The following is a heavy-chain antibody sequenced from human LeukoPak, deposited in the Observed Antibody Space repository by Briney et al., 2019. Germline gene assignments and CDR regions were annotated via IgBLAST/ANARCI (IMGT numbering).Heavy chain of an antibody. J-gene: IGHJ4*02. Sequence: ASVKVSCKASGYTFTGYYMHWGRQAPGQGLEWMGRINPNSGGTNYAQKFQGRVTMTRDTSISTAYMELSRLRSDDTAMYYCARGFSRDPYYFDYWGQGTLVTVSS. D-gene: IGHD3-10*01. CDR1: GYTFTGYY. CDR3: ARGFSRDPYYFDY. V-gene: IGHV1-2*06. CDR2: INPNSGGT.